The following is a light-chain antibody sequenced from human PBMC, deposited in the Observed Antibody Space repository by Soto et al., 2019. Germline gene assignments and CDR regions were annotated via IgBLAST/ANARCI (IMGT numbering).Light chain of an antibody. Sequence: EIVMTQSPVTLSVSPGETATLSCRASQSISTNLAWYQQRPGQTPRLLIYGASTRATGIPVRFSGSGSGTEFTLTISSLQSEDFGVYYCQEYHTWPIVGGGTKVEIK. CDR2: GAS. CDR1: QSISTN. V-gene: IGKV3-15*01. CDR3: QEYHTWPI. J-gene: IGKJ4*01.